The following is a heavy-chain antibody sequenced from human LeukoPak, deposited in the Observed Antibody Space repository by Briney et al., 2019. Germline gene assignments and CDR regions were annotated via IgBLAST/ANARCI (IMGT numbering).Heavy chain of an antibody. CDR3: ARGTHDILTGYYLENY. V-gene: IGHV1-18*01. D-gene: IGHD3-9*01. CDR2: ISAYNGNT. CDR1: GYTFTSYG. Sequence: ASVKVSCKASGYTFTSYGISWVRQAPGQGLEWMGWISAYNGNTKYAQKLQGRVTMTTDTSTSTAYMELRSLRSDDTAVYYCARGTHDILTGYYLENYWGQGTLVTVSS. J-gene: IGHJ4*02.